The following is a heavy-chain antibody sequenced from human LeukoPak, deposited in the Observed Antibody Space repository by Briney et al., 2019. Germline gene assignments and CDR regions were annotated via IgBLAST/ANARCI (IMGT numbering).Heavy chain of an antibody. J-gene: IGHJ4*02. CDR1: GGTFSSYA. V-gene: IGHV1-69*04. Sequence: GASVKVSCKASGGTFSSYAISWVRQAPGQGLEWMGRIIPILGIANYAQKFQGRVTITADKSTSTAYMELSSLRSEDTAVYYCARQPPSGYDSSPYVGYWGQGTLVTVSS. CDR2: IIPILGIA. D-gene: IGHD3-22*01. CDR3: ARQPPSGYDSSPYVGY.